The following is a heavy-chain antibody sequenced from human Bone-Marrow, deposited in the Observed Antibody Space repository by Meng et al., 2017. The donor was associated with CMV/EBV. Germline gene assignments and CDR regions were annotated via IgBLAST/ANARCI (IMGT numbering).Heavy chain of an antibody. CDR3: ARVNYDILTGYYYYFDY. CDR2: INSDGSST. J-gene: IGHJ4*02. V-gene: IGHV3-74*01. Sequence: GESLKISCAASGFTFSSYWMHWVRQAPGKGLVWVSRINSDGSSTSYADSVKGRFTISRDNAKNTLYLQMNSLRAEDTAVYYCARVNYDILTGYYYYFDYWGQGTLVTASS. CDR1: GFTFSSYW. D-gene: IGHD3-9*01.